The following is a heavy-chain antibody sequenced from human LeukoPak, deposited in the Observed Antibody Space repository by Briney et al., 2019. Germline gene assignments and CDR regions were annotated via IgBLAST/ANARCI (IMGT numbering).Heavy chain of an antibody. V-gene: IGHV3-23*01. J-gene: IGHJ5*01. CDR2: ISESGAST. Sequence: PGGSLRLSCSVSAFTFNTFDNFAMNWVRQAPGKGLEWVAAISESGASTYYAASVKGRFTISRDNSENTLYLQMHGLRAGDAAVYYCVSHYYDDGAPDSWGQGTLVAVSS. D-gene: IGHD3-22*01. CDR1: AFTFNTFDNFA. CDR3: VSHYYDDGAPDS.